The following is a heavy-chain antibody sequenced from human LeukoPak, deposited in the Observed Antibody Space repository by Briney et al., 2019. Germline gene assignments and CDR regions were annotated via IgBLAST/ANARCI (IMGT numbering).Heavy chain of an antibody. CDR3: ARAVFSGYYFDSFDY. CDR2: IFSLGPT. J-gene: IGHJ4*02. D-gene: IGHD5-12*01. CDR1: GGSTNSSLYY. Sequence: SETLSLTCTVSGGSTNSSLYYWGWIRQSPGKGLEWIGNIFSLGPTDYNPYLKSRVSLSIDTSKNQFYLKLSSVTAADTAVYYCARAVFSGYYFDSFDYWGQGALVTVSS. V-gene: IGHV4-39*07.